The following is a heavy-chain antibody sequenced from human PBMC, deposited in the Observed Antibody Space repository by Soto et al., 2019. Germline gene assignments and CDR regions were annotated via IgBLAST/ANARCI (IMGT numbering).Heavy chain of an antibody. CDR3: TTVPTVVYYFDY. CDR2: IRKKTNSYTT. V-gene: IGHV3-72*01. D-gene: IGHD4-17*01. CDR1: GLTFSDRY. J-gene: IGHJ4*02. Sequence: EVQLVESGGGLVQPGGSLRLSCAASGLTFSDRYMDWVRQAPGKGLEWVGLIRKKTNSYTTEYAASVKGRFIISRDDSTNSLYLQMSSLKTEDTAVYYCTTVPTVVYYFDYWGQGTLVTVSS.